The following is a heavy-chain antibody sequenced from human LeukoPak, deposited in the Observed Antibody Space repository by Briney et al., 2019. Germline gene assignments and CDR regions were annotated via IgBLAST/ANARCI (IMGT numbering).Heavy chain of an antibody. CDR3: ARGYSYVPDAFDI. D-gene: IGHD5-18*01. V-gene: IGHV3-23*01. CDR1: GFTFSSYA. Sequence: GGSLRLSCAASGFTFSSYAMNWVRQAPGKGLEWVSAISGSGGSTYYADSVKGRFTISRDNSKNTLYLQMNSLRAEDTAVYYCARGYSYVPDAFDIWGQGTMVTVSS. CDR2: ISGSGGST. J-gene: IGHJ3*02.